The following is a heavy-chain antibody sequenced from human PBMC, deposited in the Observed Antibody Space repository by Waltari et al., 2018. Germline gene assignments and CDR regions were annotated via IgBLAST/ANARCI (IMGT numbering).Heavy chain of an antibody. CDR2: IWYDRSKK. D-gene: IGHD6-19*01. CDR1: GFTFSSYG. J-gene: IGHJ6*02. V-gene: IGHV3-33*01. Sequence: QVQLVESGGGVVQPGRSLRLSCAASGFTFSSYGMHWVRQAPGKGLEWVAVIWYDRSKKYYADAVKGRFTISRDNSKNTLYLQMNSLRAEDTAVYYCARVDSSGWYGGYYYGMDVWGQGTTVTVSS. CDR3: ARVDSSGWYGGYYYGMDV.